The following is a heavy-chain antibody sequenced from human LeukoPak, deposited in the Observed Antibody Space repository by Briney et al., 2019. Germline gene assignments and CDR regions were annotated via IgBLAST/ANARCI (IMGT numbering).Heavy chain of an antibody. CDR2: ISSSSSYI. D-gene: IGHD1-26*01. J-gene: IGHJ3*02. Sequence: PGGSLRLSCAASGFTFSSYSMSWVRQAPGKGLEWVSSISSSSSYIYYADSVKGRFTISRDNANNSRYLQMNSLRAEDTAVYYCGRERVGLHAFAIWGQGTMVTVSS. V-gene: IGHV3-21*01. CDR1: GFTFSSYS. CDR3: GRERVGLHAFAI.